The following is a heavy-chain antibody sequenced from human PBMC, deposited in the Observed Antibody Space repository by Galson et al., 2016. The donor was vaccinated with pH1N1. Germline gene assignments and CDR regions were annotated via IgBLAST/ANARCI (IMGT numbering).Heavy chain of an antibody. CDR2: IYTGGIT. J-gene: IGHJ6*02. CDR1: GFSVRSNY. CDR3: ARDEGYVNYYRGMDV. V-gene: IGHV3-53*01. D-gene: IGHD5-12*01. Sequence: SLRLSCAVSGFSVRSNYMSWVRQAPGKGLEWVSVIYTGGITQYADSVKGRFTISRDNSKNTLYLQMNSLRAEDTAIYFCARDEGYVNYYRGMDVWGQGTTVTVS.